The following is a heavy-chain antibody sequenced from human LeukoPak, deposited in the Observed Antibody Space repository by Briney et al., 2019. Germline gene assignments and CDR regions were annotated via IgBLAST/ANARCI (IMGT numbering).Heavy chain of an antibody. Sequence: PSETLSLTCTVSGYSISSGYYWGWIRQPPGKGLEWIGSIYHSGSTYYNPSLKSRVTISVDTSKNQFSLKLSSVTAADTAVYYCARDHIAVAGNDAFDIWGQGTMVTVSS. CDR3: ARDHIAVAGNDAFDI. V-gene: IGHV4-38-2*02. J-gene: IGHJ3*02. CDR1: GYSISSGYY. CDR2: IYHSGST. D-gene: IGHD6-19*01.